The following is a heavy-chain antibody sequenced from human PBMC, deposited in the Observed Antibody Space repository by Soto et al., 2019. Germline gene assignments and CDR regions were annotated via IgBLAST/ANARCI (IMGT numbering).Heavy chain of an antibody. J-gene: IGHJ6*02. CDR1: GFTVSSNY. Sequence: GGSLRLSCAASGFTVSSNYMSWVRPAPGKGLEWVSVIYSGGSTYYADSVKGRFTISRDNSKNTLYLQMNSLRAEDTAVYYCARDRGDRHPAPYYYYYYGMDVWGQGITVTVSS. CDR3: ARDRGDRHPAPYYYYYYGMDV. CDR2: IYSGGST. D-gene: IGHD3-10*01. V-gene: IGHV3-53*01.